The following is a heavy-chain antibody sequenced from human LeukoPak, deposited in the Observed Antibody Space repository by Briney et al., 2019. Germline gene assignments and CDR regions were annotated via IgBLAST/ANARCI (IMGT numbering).Heavy chain of an antibody. CDR1: GGSISSYY. CDR3: ARAQSVRTDY. Sequence: SETLSLTCTVSGGSISSYYWSWIRQPPGKGLEWIGYIYYSGSTNYNPSLKSRVTISVDTSKNQFSLKLSSVTAADTAVYYCARAQSVRTDYWGQGTLVTVSS. CDR2: IYYSGST. D-gene: IGHD4-17*01. V-gene: IGHV4-59*12. J-gene: IGHJ4*02.